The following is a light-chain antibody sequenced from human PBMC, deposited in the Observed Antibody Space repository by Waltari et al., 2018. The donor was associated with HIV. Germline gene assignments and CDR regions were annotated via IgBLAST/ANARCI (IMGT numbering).Light chain of an antibody. CDR1: QSLVYSDGNTY. Sequence: DVVMTQSPLSLPVTLGQPASISCRSSQSLVYSDGNTYLSWFQQRPGQSPRRLIYKVSNRDSGVPDRFSGSGSGTDFKLKISRVEAEDVGVYYCMQRTQWLTFGGGTKVEIK. CDR2: KVS. CDR3: MQRTQWLT. V-gene: IGKV2-30*01. J-gene: IGKJ4*01.